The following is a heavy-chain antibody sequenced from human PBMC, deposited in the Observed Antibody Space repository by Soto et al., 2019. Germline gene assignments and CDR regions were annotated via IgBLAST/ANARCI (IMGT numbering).Heavy chain of an antibody. CDR2: IYPGDSDT. CDR1: GYSFTSYW. CDR3: ARHRHNPKEVDTAMVRGISFWFDP. J-gene: IGHJ5*02. D-gene: IGHD5-18*01. V-gene: IGHV5-51*01. Sequence: GESLKISCKGSGYSFTSYWIGWVRQMPGKGLEWMGIIYPGDSDTRYSPSFQGQVTISAHKSISTAYLQWSSLKASDTAMYYCARHRHNPKEVDTAMVRGISFWFDPWGQGTLVTVSS.